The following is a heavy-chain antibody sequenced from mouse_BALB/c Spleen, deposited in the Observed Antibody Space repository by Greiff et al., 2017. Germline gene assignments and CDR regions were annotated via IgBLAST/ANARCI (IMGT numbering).Heavy chain of an antibody. D-gene: IGHD1-1*01. CDR2: IWGDGST. CDR3: ARDAPYYFGSSYCYAMDY. CDR1: GFSLTGYG. Sequence: VHLVESGPGLVAPSQSLSITCTVSGFSLTGYGVNWVRQPPGKGLEWLGMIWGDGSTDYNSALKSRLSISKDNSKSQVFLKMNSLQTDDTARYYCARDAPYYFGSSYCYAMDYWGEGTTVSVSP. V-gene: IGHV2-6-7*01. J-gene: IGHJ4*01.